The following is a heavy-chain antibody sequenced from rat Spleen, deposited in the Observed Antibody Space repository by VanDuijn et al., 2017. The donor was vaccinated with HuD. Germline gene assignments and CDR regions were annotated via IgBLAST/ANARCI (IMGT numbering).Heavy chain of an antibody. J-gene: IGHJ3*01. CDR1: GFTFNNYW. CDR2: ITDTGGTI. Sequence: EVQLVESGGGLVQPGGSLKLSCVASGFTFNNYWMTWIRQVPGKGLEWVASITDTGGTIYYPDSVKGRFTISRDNAQNTLYLQMNSLRSEDTATYYCTTYSDYGTSPFAYWGRGALVTVSS. CDR3: TTYSDYGTSPFAY. D-gene: IGHD1-6*01. V-gene: IGHV5-31*01.